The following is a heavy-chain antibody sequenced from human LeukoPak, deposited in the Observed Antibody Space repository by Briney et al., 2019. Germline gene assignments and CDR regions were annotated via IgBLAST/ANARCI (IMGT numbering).Heavy chain of an antibody. CDR2: ISTYNGDT. CDR3: AREWWGYDVLTGDNWFDP. CDR1: GYTFTIYA. V-gene: IGHV1-18*01. D-gene: IGHD3-9*01. J-gene: IGHJ5*02. Sequence: ASVTVSCRACGYTFTIYAMNWVRQAPGQGLEWMGWISTYNGDTNYAQKFQGRVIMTTDTSTSTAYIELRSLRSDDTASYYCAREWWGYDVLTGDNWFDPWGQGTLVTVSS.